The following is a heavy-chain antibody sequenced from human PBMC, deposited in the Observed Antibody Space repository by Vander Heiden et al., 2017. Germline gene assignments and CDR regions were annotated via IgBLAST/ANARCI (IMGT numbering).Heavy chain of an antibody. J-gene: IGHJ4*02. Sequence: EVQLVESGGGLVKPGGSLRLSWAASGFTFSSYSMNWVRQAPGKGLEWVSSISSSSSYIYYADSVKGRFTISRDNAKNSLYLQMNSLRAEDTAVYYCARAGDSSGYYAIDYWGQGTLVTVSS. CDR1: GFTFSSYS. D-gene: IGHD3-22*01. V-gene: IGHV3-21*01. CDR2: ISSSSSYI. CDR3: ARAGDSSGYYAIDY.